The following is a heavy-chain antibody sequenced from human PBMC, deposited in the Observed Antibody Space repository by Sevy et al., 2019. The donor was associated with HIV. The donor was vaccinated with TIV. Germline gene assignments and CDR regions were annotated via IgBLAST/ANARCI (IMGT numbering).Heavy chain of an antibody. D-gene: IGHD5-12*01. V-gene: IGHV3-15*05. Sequence: GGSLRLSCSVSGFTSSNGFMSWVRQAPGKGLEWVGRIKSRRYGGTVDYAAPVKGRFTISRDDSKNMLYLQMNSLKTEDTAVYYCTTDSVYDYPDQIYDYWGQGTLVTVSS. CDR3: TTDSVYDYPDQIYDY. CDR2: IKSRRYGGTV. CDR1: GFTSSNGF. J-gene: IGHJ4*02.